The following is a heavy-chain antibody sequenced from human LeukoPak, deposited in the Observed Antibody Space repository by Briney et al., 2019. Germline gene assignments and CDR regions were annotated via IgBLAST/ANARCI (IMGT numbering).Heavy chain of an antibody. V-gene: IGHV3-21*01. D-gene: IGHD3-10*01. CDR3: ARDYYGSGSLDY. CDR2: ISSSSSYI. J-gene: IGHJ4*02. CDR1: GFTFSSYS. Sequence: GGSLRLSCAASGFTFSSYSMNWVRQAPGKGLEWVSSISSSSSYIYYADSVKGRFTVSRDNAKNSLYLQMNSLRAEDTAVYCCARDYYGSGSLDYWGQGTLVTVSS.